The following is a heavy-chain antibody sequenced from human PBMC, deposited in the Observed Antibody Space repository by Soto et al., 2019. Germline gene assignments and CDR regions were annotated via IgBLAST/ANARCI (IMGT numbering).Heavy chain of an antibody. CDR2: IYFSGST. V-gene: IGHV4-39*01. J-gene: IGHJ4*02. CDR1: GVSITNTSYY. CDR3: ARHGSY. Sequence: QLQLQESGPGLVKPSETLSLTCTVSGVSITNTSYYWGWIRQPPGQGLEWIGTIYFSGSTFYNPSLKSRLTISVDPSKNQFSLRLSSVTAADPAVYYCARHGSYWGQGTLVAVSS.